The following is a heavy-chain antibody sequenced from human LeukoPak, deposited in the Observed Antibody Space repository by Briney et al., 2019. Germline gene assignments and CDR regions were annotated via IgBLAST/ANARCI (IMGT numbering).Heavy chain of an antibody. CDR2: VSGSGSNT. CDR3: ARDRCGDICFYGLDV. Sequence: PGGSLRLSCAASGFTFNTYAMSWVRQGPGKGLEWVSGVSGSGSNTYYADSVKGRFTISRDNSKNTLYLEMNSLRAEDTGVYYCARDRCGDICFYGLDVWGQGTTVSVSS. J-gene: IGHJ6*02. CDR1: GFTFNTYA. V-gene: IGHV3-23*01. D-gene: IGHD2-21*01.